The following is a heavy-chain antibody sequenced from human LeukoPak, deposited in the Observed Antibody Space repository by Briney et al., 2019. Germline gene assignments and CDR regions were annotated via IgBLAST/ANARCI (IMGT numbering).Heavy chain of an antibody. J-gene: IGHJ4*02. CDR2: ISSSGSTI. D-gene: IGHD3-22*01. V-gene: IGHV3-48*03. CDR3: ASPDYYDSSGYYYDNPLPFYY. CDR1: GFTFSSYE. Sequence: GGSLRLSCAASGFTFSSYEMNWVRQAPGKGPEWVSYISSSGSTIYYADSVKGRFTISRDNAKNSLYLQMNSLRAEDTAVYYCASPDYYDSSGYYYDNPLPFYYWGQGTLVTVSS.